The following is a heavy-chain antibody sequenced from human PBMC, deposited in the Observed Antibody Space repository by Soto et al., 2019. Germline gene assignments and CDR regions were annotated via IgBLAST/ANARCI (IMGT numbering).Heavy chain of an antibody. J-gene: IGHJ4*02. CDR1: GYTFTKYA. D-gene: IGHD6-19*01. CDR2: INGGNGNT. Sequence: ASVKVSCKASGYTFTKYAMHWVRQAPGQRLEWMGWINGGNGNTKYSQKFQDRVTITRDTSASTAYMEVSRLRSEDTAVYYCARDGAVPGNINFDYWGQGTLVTVSS. V-gene: IGHV1-3*01. CDR3: ARDGAVPGNINFDY.